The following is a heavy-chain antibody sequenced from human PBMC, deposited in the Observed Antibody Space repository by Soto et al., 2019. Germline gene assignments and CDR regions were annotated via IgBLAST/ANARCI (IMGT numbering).Heavy chain of an antibody. J-gene: IGHJ6*02. CDR3: AAGVMAGQDYYYGMDV. Sequence: SVKVSCKASGFTFTNSAVQWVRQARGRRLEWIGWIVVATANTDYAQKFQERVAITRDMSTSTTYMELSSLRSEDTAVYYCAAGVMAGQDYYYGMDVWGQGTAVTVSS. CDR1: GFTFTNSA. CDR2: IVVATANT. V-gene: IGHV1-58*01. D-gene: IGHD3-16*01.